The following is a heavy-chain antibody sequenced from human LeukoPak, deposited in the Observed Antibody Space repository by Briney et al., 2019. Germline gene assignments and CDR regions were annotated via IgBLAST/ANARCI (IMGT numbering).Heavy chain of an antibody. CDR2: ISYDGSNK. J-gene: IGHJ4*02. Sequence: GGSLRLSCAASGFTFSSYGMHWVRQAPGKGLEWVAVISYDGSNKYYADSMNGRFTISRDNSKNTLYLQMNSLRAEDTAVYYCAKDLSTAWYFDYWGQGTLVTVSS. V-gene: IGHV3-30*18. D-gene: IGHD2-2*01. CDR3: AKDLSTAWYFDY. CDR1: GFTFSSYG.